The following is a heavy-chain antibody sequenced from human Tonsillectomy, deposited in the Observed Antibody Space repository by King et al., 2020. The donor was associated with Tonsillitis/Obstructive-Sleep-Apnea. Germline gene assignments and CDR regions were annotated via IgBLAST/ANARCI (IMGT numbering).Heavy chain of an antibody. V-gene: IGHV5-51*01. J-gene: IGHJ4*02. CDR3: ARQNIVDRQRHFDY. D-gene: IGHD2/OR15-2a*01. CDR2: IYPGDSDT. Sequence: VQLVESGAEVKKPGESLKVSCKGSGYSFTNYWIGWVRQMPGKGLEWMGIIYPGDSDTRYSPSFQGQVTISADKSISTAYLQWSSLKASDSAMYYCARQNIVDRQRHFDYWGQGTLVTVSS. CDR1: GYSFTNYW.